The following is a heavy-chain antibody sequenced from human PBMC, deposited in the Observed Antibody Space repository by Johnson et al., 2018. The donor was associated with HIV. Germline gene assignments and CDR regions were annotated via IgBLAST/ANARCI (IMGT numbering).Heavy chain of an antibody. CDR2: INWDGDNT. Sequence: VQLVEAGGGLVQPGGSLRLSCAASGFTVSSNYMSWVLQAPGKGLEWLAGINWDGDNTAYVDSVKGRFTISRYNAKNSLYLQMNSLRAEDTALYYCTTEILVRAFDIWGQGTMVTVSS. D-gene: IGHD2-8*02. CDR1: GFTVSSNY. V-gene: IGHV3-20*04. J-gene: IGHJ3*02. CDR3: TTEILVRAFDI.